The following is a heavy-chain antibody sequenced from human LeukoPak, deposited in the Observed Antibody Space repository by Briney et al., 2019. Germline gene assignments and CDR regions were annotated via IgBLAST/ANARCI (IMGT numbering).Heavy chain of an antibody. Sequence: SETLSLTCTVSGGSISSYYWSWIRQPPGKGLEWIGYMYYSGSTNYNPSLKSRATISVDTSKNQFSLKLHSVTAADTAVYYCARERARYGDFAYWGQGTLVTVSS. CDR3: ARERARYGDFAY. V-gene: IGHV4-59*01. CDR1: GGSISSYY. CDR2: MYYSGST. J-gene: IGHJ4*02. D-gene: IGHD4-17*01.